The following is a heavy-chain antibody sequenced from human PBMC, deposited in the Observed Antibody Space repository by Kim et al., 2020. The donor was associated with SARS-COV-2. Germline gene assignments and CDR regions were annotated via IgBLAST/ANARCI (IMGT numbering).Heavy chain of an antibody. CDR3: ARLIAAAPRGMDV. J-gene: IGHJ6*02. Sequence: GGSLRLSCAASGFTFSSYSMNWVRQAPGKGLEWVSSISSSSSYIYYADSVKGRFTISRDNAKNSLYLQMNSLRAEDTAVYYCARLIAAAPRGMDVWGQGTTVTVSS. CDR2: ISSSSSYI. CDR1: GFTFSSYS. V-gene: IGHV3-21*01. D-gene: IGHD6-13*01.